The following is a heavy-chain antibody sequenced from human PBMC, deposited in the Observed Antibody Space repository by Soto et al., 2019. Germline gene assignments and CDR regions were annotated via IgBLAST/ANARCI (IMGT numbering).Heavy chain of an antibody. CDR2: INPNSVGT. D-gene: IGHD4-17*01. CDR3: ARVQAFDDSGGFNY. CDR1: GYTFTDFY. V-gene: IGHV1-2*02. Sequence: QVQLVQSGAEVKKPGASVKVSCKASGYTFTDFYLHWVRQAPGQGLEWMGWINPNSVGTNYAQNFPRTITMTRVTSISTAYMVLSRLISDDTAVYYWARVQAFDDSGGFNYWGQGTLVTVSS. J-gene: IGHJ4*02.